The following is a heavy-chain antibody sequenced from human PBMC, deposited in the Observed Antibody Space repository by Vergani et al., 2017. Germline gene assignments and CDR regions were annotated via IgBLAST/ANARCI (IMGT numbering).Heavy chain of an antibody. J-gene: IGHJ6*03. CDR3: ARCGLGPEGSSWSYYYYYYYMDV. V-gene: IGHV3-11*01. CDR2: ISSSGSTI. D-gene: IGHD6-13*01. Sequence: QVQLVESGGGLVKPGGSLRLSCAASGFTFSDYDMSWIRQAPGKGLEWVSYISSSGSTIYCADSVKGRFTISRDNAKNSLYLQMNSLRAEDTAVYYCARCGLGPEGSSWSYYYYYYYMDVWGKGTTVTVSS. CDR1: GFTFSDYD.